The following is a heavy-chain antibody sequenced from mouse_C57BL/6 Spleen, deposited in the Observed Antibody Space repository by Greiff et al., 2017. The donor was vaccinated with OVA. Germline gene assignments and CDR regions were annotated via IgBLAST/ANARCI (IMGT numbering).Heavy chain of an antibody. CDR3: ARFGLGRAY. Sequence: VQLVESGAELVRPGASVKLSCKASGYTFTDYYINWVKQRPGQGLEWIARIYPGSGNTYYNEKFKGKATLTAEKSSSTAYMQLSSLTSEDSAVYFCARFGLGRAYWGQGTTLTVSS. CDR1: GYTFTDYY. V-gene: IGHV1-76*01. D-gene: IGHD4-1*01. J-gene: IGHJ2*01. CDR2: IYPGSGNT.